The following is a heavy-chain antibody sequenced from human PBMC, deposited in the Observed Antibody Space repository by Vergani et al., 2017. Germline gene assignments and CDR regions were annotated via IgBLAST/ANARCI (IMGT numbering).Heavy chain of an antibody. J-gene: IGHJ4*02. CDR2: IYYSGST. D-gene: IGHD3-3*01. Sequence: QLQLQESGPGLVKPSETLSLTCTVSGGSISSSSYYWGWIRQPPGKGLEWIGSIYYSGSTYYNPSLKSRVTISVDTSKNQFSLKLSSVTAADTAVYYCARHPLLGRPRDFWSGYSDYWGQGTLVTVSS. CDR3: ARHPLLGRPRDFWSGYSDY. V-gene: IGHV4-39*01. CDR1: GGSISSSSYY.